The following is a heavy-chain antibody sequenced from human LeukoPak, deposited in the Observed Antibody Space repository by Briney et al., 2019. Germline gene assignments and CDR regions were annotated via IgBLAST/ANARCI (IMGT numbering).Heavy chain of an antibody. Sequence: PGGSLRLSCTASGFTFGDYAMSWFRQAPGKGLEWVGFIRSKAYGGTTEYAASVKGRFTISRDDSKSIAYLQMNSLKTEDTAVYYCAKDLPYYYDSSGYWYWGQGTLVTVSS. J-gene: IGHJ4*02. CDR2: IRSKAYGGTT. D-gene: IGHD3-22*01. CDR1: GFTFGDYA. V-gene: IGHV3-49*03. CDR3: AKDLPYYYDSSGYWY.